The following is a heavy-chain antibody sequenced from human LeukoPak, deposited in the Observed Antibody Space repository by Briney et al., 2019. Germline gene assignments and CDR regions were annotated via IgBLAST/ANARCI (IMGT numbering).Heavy chain of an antibody. V-gene: IGHV3-74*01. Sequence: GSLRLSCAASGFTFSSAWMHWVRQAPGTGLAWVSRITDDATTTYADSVRGRFTISRDNAKNILYLQMNSLRAEDTAVYYCVRDRVGPDYWGQGTLVTVSS. CDR1: GFTFSSAW. D-gene: IGHD1-26*01. J-gene: IGHJ4*02. CDR3: VRDRVGPDY. CDR2: ITDDATT.